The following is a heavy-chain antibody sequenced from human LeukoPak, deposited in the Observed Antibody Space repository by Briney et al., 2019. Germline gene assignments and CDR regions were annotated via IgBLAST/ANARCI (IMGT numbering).Heavy chain of an antibody. CDR2: IWYDGSNK. CDR3: ARSMTTVTTGAFDI. J-gene: IGHJ3*02. CDR1: GFTFSSYE. V-gene: IGHV3-33*08. D-gene: IGHD4-17*01. Sequence: GGSLRLSCAASGFTFSSYEMNWVRQAPGKGLEWVAVIWYDGSNKYYADSVKGRFTISRDNSKNTLYLQMNSLRAEDTAVYYCARSMTTVTTGAFDIWGQGTMVTVSS.